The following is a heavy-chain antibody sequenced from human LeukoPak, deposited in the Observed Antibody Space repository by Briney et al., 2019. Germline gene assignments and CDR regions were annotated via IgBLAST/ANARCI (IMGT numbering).Heavy chain of an antibody. V-gene: IGHV4-39*06. CDR3: AKSGYNRFDY. CDR2: IYYSGST. J-gene: IGHJ4*02. CDR1: GGSISSSSYY. D-gene: IGHD5-24*01. Sequence: PSETLSLTCTVSGGSISSSSYYWGWIRQPPGKGLEWIGSIYYSGSTYYNPSLKSRVSISVDTSKNQFTLKLSSVTAADTAVYYCAKSGYNRFDYWGQGILVTVSS.